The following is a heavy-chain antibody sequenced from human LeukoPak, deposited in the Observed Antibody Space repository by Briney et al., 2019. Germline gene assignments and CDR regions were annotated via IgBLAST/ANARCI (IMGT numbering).Heavy chain of an antibody. D-gene: IGHD3-9*01. CDR3: ARDQPLTGYYFDY. J-gene: IGHJ4*02. CDR2: IWYDGSNN. CDR1: GFTFSSYG. V-gene: IGHV3-33*01. Sequence: GGSLRLSCAASGFTFSSYGMHWLRQAPAKGLEWVAVIWYDGSNNYYGDSVKGRVTISRDNSKNTLYLQMASLRAEDTAVYYCARDQPLTGYYFDYWGQGSLVTVSS.